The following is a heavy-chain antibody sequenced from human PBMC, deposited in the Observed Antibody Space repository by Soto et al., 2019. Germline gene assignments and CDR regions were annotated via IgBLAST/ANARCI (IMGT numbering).Heavy chain of an antibody. Sequence: GGSLRLSCAASGFTFSRYAMHLDRPAPGKWLAWVSVISDGGRNQYYAASVTGRFAISRDNSKNPLYLQMNSLRAEDTAVYYCARAESYVFGSGDYYYYYSMDVWGQETTVTVS. CDR3: ARAESYVFGSGDYYYYYSMDV. CDR2: ISDGGRNQ. V-gene: IGHV3-30*09. D-gene: IGHD3-3*01. CDR1: GFTFSRYA. J-gene: IGHJ6*02.